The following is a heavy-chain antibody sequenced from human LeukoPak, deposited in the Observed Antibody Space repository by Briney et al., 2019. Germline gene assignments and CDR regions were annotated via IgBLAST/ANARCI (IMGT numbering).Heavy chain of an antibody. J-gene: IGHJ4*02. Sequence: SETLSLTCTVSGGSISNYYWGWIRQPPGKGLEWIGSIYFSGSTYYNPSLKSRVTISVDTSKNHFSLNLSSVTAADTAVYYCARHYIRNYYDSSGPNYWGQGTLVTVSS. V-gene: IGHV4-39*01. D-gene: IGHD3-22*01. CDR3: ARHYIRNYYDSSGPNY. CDR2: IYFSGST. CDR1: GGSISNYY.